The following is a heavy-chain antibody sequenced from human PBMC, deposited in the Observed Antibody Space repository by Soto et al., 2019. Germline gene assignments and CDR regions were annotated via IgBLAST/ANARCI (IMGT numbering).Heavy chain of an antibody. CDR1: GGSIRSGGYY. V-gene: IGHV4-31*03. CDR3: ARGSCRSSSCHGFDY. J-gene: IGHJ4*02. Sequence: SETLSLTCTVSGGSIRSGGYYLSWVRQNPRKGLEWIGNIYYSGNTYYNASLKSRLTISVDTSNNQFSLNLSSVTAADTAVYYCARGSCRSSSCHGFDYWGQGTLVTVSS. D-gene: IGHD2-2*01. CDR2: IYYSGNT.